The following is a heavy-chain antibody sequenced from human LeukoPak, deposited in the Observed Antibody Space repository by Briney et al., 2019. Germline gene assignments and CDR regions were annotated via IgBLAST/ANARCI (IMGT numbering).Heavy chain of an antibody. CDR1: GFSLTTRGVG. CDR3: AHSTRGYCSSTSCLNAFDI. Sequence: SGPTLVNPTQTLTLTCTFSGFSLTTRGVGVGWIRQPPGKALEWLALIYWNDDKRYSPSLKSRLTITKDTSKNQVVLTMTNMDPVDTATYYCAHSTRGYCSSTSCLNAFDIWGQGTMVTVSS. J-gene: IGHJ3*02. V-gene: IGHV2-5*01. CDR2: IYWNDDK. D-gene: IGHD2-2*01.